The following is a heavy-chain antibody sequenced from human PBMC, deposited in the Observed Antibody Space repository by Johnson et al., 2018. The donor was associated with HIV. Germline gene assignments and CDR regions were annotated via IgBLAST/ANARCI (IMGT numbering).Heavy chain of an antibody. Sequence: VQLVESGGGLVQPGESLRLSCEASGFTFSNYWMSWVRQAPGRALEWVANIKEDGSETYYMASVKGRFSISRDVSKNILYLQMHSLRTEDTAYYYCARDLPGIYDAFDLWGQGTKVTISS. CDR1: GFTFSNYW. J-gene: IGHJ3*01. D-gene: IGHD1-26*01. V-gene: IGHV3-7*03. CDR3: ARDLPGIYDAFDL. CDR2: IKEDGSET.